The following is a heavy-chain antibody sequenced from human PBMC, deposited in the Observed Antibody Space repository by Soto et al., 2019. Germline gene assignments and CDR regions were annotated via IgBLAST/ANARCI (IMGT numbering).Heavy chain of an antibody. J-gene: IGHJ4*02. V-gene: IGHV4-31*03. Sequence: SETLSLTCTVSGGSITNDGYYWSWIRQPPGKGLEWIGYIYYSGSTYYNLSLKSRVTISVDTSENHFSLMPTSVTAADTAVYYCARYSGYDYLDYWGQGTLVTVSS. CDR1: GGSITNDGYY. CDR2: IYYSGST. D-gene: IGHD5-12*01. CDR3: ARYSGYDYLDY.